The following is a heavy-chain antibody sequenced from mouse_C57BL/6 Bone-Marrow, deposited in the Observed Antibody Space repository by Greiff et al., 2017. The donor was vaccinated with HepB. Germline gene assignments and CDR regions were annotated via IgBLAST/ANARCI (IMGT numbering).Heavy chain of an antibody. CDR3: ARRYFDY. CDR1: GFTFSDYY. Sequence: EVMLVESGGGLVQPGGSLKLSCAASGFTFSDYYMYWVRQTPEKRLEWVAYISNGGGSTYYPDTVKGRFTISRDNAKNTLYLQMSRLKSEDTAMYYCARRYFDYWGQGTTLTVSS. J-gene: IGHJ2*01. V-gene: IGHV5-12*01. CDR2: ISNGGGST.